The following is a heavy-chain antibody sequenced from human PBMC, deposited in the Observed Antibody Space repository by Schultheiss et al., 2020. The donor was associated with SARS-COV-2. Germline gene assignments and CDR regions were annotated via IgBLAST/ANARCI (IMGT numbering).Heavy chain of an antibody. J-gene: IGHJ6*04. CDR3: AKDLGYCSSTSCSV. D-gene: IGHD2-2*03. Sequence: SQTLSLTCTVSGGSISSYYWNWIRQPPGKGLEWIGYIYYSGSTYYNPSLKSRVTISLDTSKNQFSLKLSSVTAADTAVYYCAKDLGYCSSTSCSVWGKGTTVTVSS. CDR1: GGSISSYY. CDR2: IYYSGST. V-gene: IGHV4-59*12.